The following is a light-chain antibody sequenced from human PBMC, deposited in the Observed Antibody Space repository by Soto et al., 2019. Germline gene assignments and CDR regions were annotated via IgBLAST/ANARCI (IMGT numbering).Light chain of an antibody. CDR2: DSD. Sequence: QSVLTQPPSVSAAPGQKVTISCSGSSSNIGNNYVSWYQHLPGTAPKLLIYDSDNRPSGIPDRFSGSKSGTSATLGITGLQTGDEADYYCGTWDSSLSTGIFGGGTKLTVL. CDR3: GTWDSSLSTGI. CDR1: SSNIGNNY. V-gene: IGLV1-51*01. J-gene: IGLJ2*01.